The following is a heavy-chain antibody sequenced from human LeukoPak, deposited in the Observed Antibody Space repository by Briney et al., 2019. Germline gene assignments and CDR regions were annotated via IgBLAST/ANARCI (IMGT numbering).Heavy chain of an antibody. CDR2: ISYSGST. Sequence: SETLSPTCTVSGASISSYYWSWIRQPPGKGLERIGYISYSGSTNYNPSLKSRVTISADTSKNQVSLTLSSVTAADTAVYYCARHPELYFFDYWGQGTLVTVSS. J-gene: IGHJ4*02. CDR1: GASISSYY. D-gene: IGHD3-10*01. CDR3: ARHPELYFFDY. V-gene: IGHV4-59*08.